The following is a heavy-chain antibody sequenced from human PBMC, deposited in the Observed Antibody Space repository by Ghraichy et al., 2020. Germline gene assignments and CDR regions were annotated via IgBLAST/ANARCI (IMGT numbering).Heavy chain of an antibody. CDR1: GFSLSTSGVG. D-gene: IGHD3-22*01. V-gene: IGHV2-5*01. CDR3: AHSKEGYYYDSSGPRFDY. Sequence: SGPTLVKPTQTLTLTCTFSGFSLSTSGVGVGWIRQPPGKALEWLALIYWNDDKRYSPSLKSRLTITKDTSKNQVVLTMTNMDPVDTATYYCAHSKEGYYYDSSGPRFDYWGQGTLVTVSS. CDR2: IYWNDDK. J-gene: IGHJ4*02.